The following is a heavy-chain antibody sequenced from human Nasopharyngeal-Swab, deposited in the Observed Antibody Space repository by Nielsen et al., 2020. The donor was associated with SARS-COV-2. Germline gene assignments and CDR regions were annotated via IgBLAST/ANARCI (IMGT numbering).Heavy chain of an antibody. Sequence: SETLSLTCTVSGASITDNNYYWAWIRQPPGKGLEWIGSITYRGPTFYNPSLKSRVSISVDASQNQFSLNLWSVTAADTAVFYCARHSRVTTVVVVTLFDYWGRGSQVTVSS. CDR3: ARHSRVTTVVVVTLFDY. V-gene: IGHV4-39*01. CDR2: ITYRGPT. D-gene: IGHD3-22*01. CDR1: GASITDNNYY. J-gene: IGHJ4*02.